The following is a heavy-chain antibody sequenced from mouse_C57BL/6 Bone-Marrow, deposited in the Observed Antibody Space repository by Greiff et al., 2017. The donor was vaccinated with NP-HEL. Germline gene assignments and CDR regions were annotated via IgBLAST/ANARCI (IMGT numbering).Heavy chain of an antibody. J-gene: IGHJ2*01. V-gene: IGHV5-4*01. D-gene: IGHD2-4*01. CDR1: GFTFSSYA. CDR2: ISDGGSYT. CDR3: ARDRGYDYPFDY. Sequence: EVKVVESGGGLVKPGGSLKLSCAASGFTFSSYAMSWVRQTPEKRLEWVATISDGGSYTYYPDNVKGRFTISRDNAKNNLYLQMSHLKSEDTAMYYCARDRGYDYPFDYWGQGTTLTVSS.